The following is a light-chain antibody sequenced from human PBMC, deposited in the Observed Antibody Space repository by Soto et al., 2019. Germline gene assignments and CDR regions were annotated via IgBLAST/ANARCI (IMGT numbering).Light chain of an antibody. CDR3: SSYAGSDHLV. J-gene: IGLJ2*01. CDR1: SSDVGGYNY. Sequence: QSALTQPPSASGSPGQSVTISCTGTSSDVGGYNYVSWYQQHPGKAPQLMIYEVIQRPSGVPDRFSGSKSGNTASLTVAGLQAEEEADYDGSSYAGSDHLVFVGGTKLTVL. CDR2: EVI. V-gene: IGLV2-8*01.